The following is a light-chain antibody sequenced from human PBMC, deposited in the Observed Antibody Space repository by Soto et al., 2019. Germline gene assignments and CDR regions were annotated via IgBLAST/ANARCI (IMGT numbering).Light chain of an antibody. CDR3: CSYAGSYTWV. V-gene: IGLV2-11*01. CDR1: SSDVGGYNY. Sequence: QSVLTQPRSVSGSPGQSVTISCTGTSSDVGGYNYVSWYQQHPGKAPKLMIYDDSKRPSGVPDRFSGSKSGNTAPLTISGLQANDEADYYCCSYAGSYTWVFGGGTKLTVL. J-gene: IGLJ3*02. CDR2: DDS.